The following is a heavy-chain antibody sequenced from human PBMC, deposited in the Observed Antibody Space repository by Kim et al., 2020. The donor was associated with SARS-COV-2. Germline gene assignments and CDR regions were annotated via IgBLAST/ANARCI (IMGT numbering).Heavy chain of an antibody. Sequence: GGSLRLSCAASGFTFRSYAMNWVRQAPGKGLEWVSAINDNGHSAYYADSVKGRFTISRDNFKNTLYLQMNSLRAEDTAVYYCAKPSSGDWLLMVDWGQGTLVTVSS. V-gene: IGHV3-23*01. CDR3: AKPSSGDWLLMVD. CDR2: INDNGHSA. J-gene: IGHJ4*02. CDR1: GFTFRSYA. D-gene: IGHD3-9*01.